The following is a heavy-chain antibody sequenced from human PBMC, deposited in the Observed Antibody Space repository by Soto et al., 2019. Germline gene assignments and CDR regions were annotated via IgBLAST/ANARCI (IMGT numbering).Heavy chain of an antibody. D-gene: IGHD4-17*01. J-gene: IGHJ4*02. V-gene: IGHV4-59*01. CDR1: GGSISSYY. CDR3: ARENREDYGDYGGLDY. CDR2: IYYSGST. Sequence: SETLSLTCTVSGGSISSYYWSWIRQPPGKGLEWIGYIYYSGSTNYNPSLKSRVTISVDTSKNQFSLKLSSVTAADTAVYYCARENREDYGDYGGLDYWGQGTLVTVSS.